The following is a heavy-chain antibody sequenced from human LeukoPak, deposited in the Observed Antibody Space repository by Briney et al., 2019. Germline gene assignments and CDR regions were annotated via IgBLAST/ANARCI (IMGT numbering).Heavy chain of an antibody. Sequence: SETLSLTCTVSGGSISSYYWSWIRQPAGKGLEWIGHISTSGSTNYNPSLKSRVTMSIDTSKNQFSLKLSSVTAADTAVYYCARGGAAALNWFDPWGQGTLVTVSS. J-gene: IGHJ5*02. V-gene: IGHV4-4*07. CDR1: GGSISSYY. CDR2: ISTSGST. D-gene: IGHD6-13*01. CDR3: ARGGAAALNWFDP.